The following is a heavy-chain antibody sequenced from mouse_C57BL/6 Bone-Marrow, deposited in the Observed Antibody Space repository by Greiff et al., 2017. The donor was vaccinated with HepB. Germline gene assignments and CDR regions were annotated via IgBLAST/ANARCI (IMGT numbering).Heavy chain of an antibody. Sequence: EVNVVESGGGLVQPGGSLSLSCAASGFTFTDYYMSWVRQPPGKALEWLGFIRNKANGYTTEYSASVKGRFTISRDNSQSILYLQMNALRAEDSATYYCARPMVTTAMDYWGQGTSVTVSS. CDR2: IRNKANGYTT. V-gene: IGHV7-3*01. D-gene: IGHD2-2*01. CDR3: ARPMVTTAMDY. J-gene: IGHJ4*01. CDR1: GFTFTDYY.